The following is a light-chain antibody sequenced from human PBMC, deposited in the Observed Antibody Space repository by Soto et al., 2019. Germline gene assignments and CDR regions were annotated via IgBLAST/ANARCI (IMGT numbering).Light chain of an antibody. CDR2: DAS. CDR3: QQYNSYWT. Sequence: IQMTQSPSTLSASVGERVTMTCRASQIISTWLAWYQQKPGKAPKLLIYDASSLRSGVPSRFSGSGSGTQFTLTISSLQPDDFATYYCQQYNSYWTFGQGPRWIS. V-gene: IGKV1-5*01. CDR1: QIISTW. J-gene: IGKJ1*01.